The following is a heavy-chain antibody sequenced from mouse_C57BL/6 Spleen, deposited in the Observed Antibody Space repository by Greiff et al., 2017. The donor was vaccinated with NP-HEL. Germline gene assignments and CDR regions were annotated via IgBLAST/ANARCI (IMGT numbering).Heavy chain of an antibody. D-gene: IGHD1-1*01. V-gene: IGHV1-39*01. CDR1: GYSFTDYN. J-gene: IGHJ1*03. Sequence: EVNLVESGPELVKPGASVKISCKASGYSFTDYNMNWVKQSNGKSLEWIGVINPNYGTTSYNQKFKGKATLTVDQSSSTAYMQLNSLTSEDSAVYYCARSYHYYGSSNWYFDVWGTGTTVTVSS. CDR2: INPNYGTT. CDR3: ARSYHYYGSSNWYFDV.